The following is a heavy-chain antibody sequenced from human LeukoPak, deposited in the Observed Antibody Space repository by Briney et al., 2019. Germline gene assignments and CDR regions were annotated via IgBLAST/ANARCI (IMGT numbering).Heavy chain of an antibody. V-gene: IGHV3-23*01. J-gene: IGHJ4*02. D-gene: IGHD5-18*01. CDR3: ARKRGYSYGYDY. CDR1: GFTFSSYA. Sequence: GRSLRLSCAASGFTFSSYAMSWVRQAPGKGLEWVSAISGSGGSTYYADSVKGRFTISRDNSKNTLYLQMNSLRAEDTAVYYCARKRGYSYGYDYWGQGTLVTVSS. CDR2: ISGSGGST.